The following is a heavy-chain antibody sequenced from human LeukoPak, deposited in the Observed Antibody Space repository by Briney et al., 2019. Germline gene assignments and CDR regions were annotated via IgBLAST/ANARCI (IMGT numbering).Heavy chain of an antibody. CDR3: ARGVGYCSSTSCSLPVY. V-gene: IGHV4-30-2*01. CDR2: IYHSGST. J-gene: IGHJ4*02. CDR1: GGSISSGGYS. Sequence: PSQTLSLTCAVSGGSISSGGYSWSWIRQPPGKGLEWIGYIYHSGSTYYNPSLKSRVTISVDRSKNQFSLKLSSVTAADTAVYYCARGVGYCSSTSCSLPVYWGQGTLVTVSP. D-gene: IGHD2-2*01.